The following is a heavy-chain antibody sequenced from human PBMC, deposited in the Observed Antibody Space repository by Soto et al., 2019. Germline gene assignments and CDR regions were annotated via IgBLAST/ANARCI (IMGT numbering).Heavy chain of an antibody. CDR1: GFTFSSSG. Sequence: GGSLRLSCAASGFTFSSSGIHWVRQAPGKGLEWVAVIWYDGSNKYYADSVKGRFTISRDNSKNTLYVQMNSLRAEDTAVYYCARGGGLRFLEWLTYWGQGTLVTVSS. V-gene: IGHV3-33*01. D-gene: IGHD3-3*01. CDR2: IWYDGSNK. J-gene: IGHJ4*02. CDR3: ARGGGLRFLEWLTY.